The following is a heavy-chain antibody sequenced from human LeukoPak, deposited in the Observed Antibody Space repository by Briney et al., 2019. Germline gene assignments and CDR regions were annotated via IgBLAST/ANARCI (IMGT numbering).Heavy chain of an antibody. CDR1: GYTFTSYG. D-gene: IGHD3-3*01. CDR2: ISAYNGNT. V-gene: IGHV1-18*01. Sequence: ASVKVSCKASGYTFTSYGISWVRQAPGQGLEWMGWISAYNGNTNYAQKLQGRVTMTTDTSTSTAYMGLRSLRSDDTAVYYCARDLYDFWSGYHPSGDYWGQGTLVTVSS. J-gene: IGHJ4*02. CDR3: ARDLYDFWSGYHPSGDY.